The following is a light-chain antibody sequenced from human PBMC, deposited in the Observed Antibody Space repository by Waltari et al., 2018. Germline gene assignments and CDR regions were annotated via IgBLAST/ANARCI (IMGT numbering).Light chain of an antibody. J-gene: IGLJ3*02. Sequence: QSVLTQPPSASGTPGQRVTISCSGSTSHIGANLVYWYQQLPGKAPKLLIYNNNQRPSGVPDRFSDSKSGTSASLAISGLRSEDEAEYYCAVWDERVRGRVFGGGTKLTVL. V-gene: IGLV1-47*02. CDR2: NNN. CDR1: TSHIGANL. CDR3: AVWDERVRGRV.